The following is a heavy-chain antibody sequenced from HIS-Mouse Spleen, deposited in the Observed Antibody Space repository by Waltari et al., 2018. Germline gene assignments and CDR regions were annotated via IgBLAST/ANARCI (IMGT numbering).Heavy chain of an antibody. J-gene: IGHJ3*02. CDR1: GFTFSSYA. D-gene: IGHD2-15*01. V-gene: IGHV3-23*01. CDR2: ISGSGGST. CDR3: AKAYCSGGSCYEVGGAFDI. Sequence: EVQLLESGGGLVQPGGSLRLSCAASGFTFSSYAMSWVRQAPGKGLEWVSAISGSGGSTYYADSVKGRFTISRDNSKNTLYLQMNSLRAEDTAVYYCAKAYCSGGSCYEVGGAFDIWGQGTMVTVSS.